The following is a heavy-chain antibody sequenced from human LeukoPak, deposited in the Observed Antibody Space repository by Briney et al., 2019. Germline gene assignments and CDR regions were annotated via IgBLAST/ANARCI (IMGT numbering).Heavy chain of an antibody. CDR3: ARSNAKGGWFDP. V-gene: IGHV4-59*01. D-gene: IGHD3-16*01. J-gene: IGHJ5*02. CDR2: IYYSGST. Sequence: SETLSLTCTVSGGSISSYYWSWIRQPPGKGLEWIGYIYYSGSTNYNPSLKSRVTISVDTSKNQFSLKLSSVTAADTAVYYCARSNAKGGWFDPWGQGTLATVSS. CDR1: GGSISSYY.